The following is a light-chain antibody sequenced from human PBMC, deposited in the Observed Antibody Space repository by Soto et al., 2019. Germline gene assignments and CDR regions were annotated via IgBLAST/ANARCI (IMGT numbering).Light chain of an antibody. J-gene: IGKJ1*01. CDR2: DAS. V-gene: IGKV3-11*01. CDR3: QQRSNLPPT. Sequence: EIVLTQSPATLSLSPGARATLSCRASQSVSSYLAWYQQKPGQAPRLLIYDASHRATGIPARFSGSGSGTDFTLTSSRLESEDFAVYYCQQRSNLPPTFGQGTKVEIQ. CDR1: QSVSSY.